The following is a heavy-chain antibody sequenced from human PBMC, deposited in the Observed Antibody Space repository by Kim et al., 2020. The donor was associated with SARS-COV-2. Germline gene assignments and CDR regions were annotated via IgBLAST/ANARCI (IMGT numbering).Heavy chain of an antibody. CDR3: AREYVPRYEWLVPVYYYYYGMDV. D-gene: IGHD6-19*01. V-gene: IGHV1-18*01. Sequence: ASVKVSCKASGYTFTSYGISWVRQAPGQGLEWMGWISAYNGNTNYAQKLQGRVTMNTDTSTRTANMELRSLRSDDTAVYYCAREYVPRYEWLVPVYYYYYGMDVWGQGTTVTVSS. J-gene: IGHJ6*02. CDR2: ISAYNGNT. CDR1: GYTFTSYG.